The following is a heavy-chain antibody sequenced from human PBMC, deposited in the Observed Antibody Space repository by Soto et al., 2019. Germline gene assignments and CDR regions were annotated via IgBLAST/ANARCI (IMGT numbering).Heavy chain of an antibody. Sequence: PGGSLRLCCAASGFTFSSYWMSWVRQAPGKGLEWVANIKQDGSEKYYVDSVKGRFTISRDNAKNSLYLQMNSLRAEDTAVYYCAREAESIMVRGVIITYYYYMDVWGKGTTVTVSS. CDR3: AREAESIMVRGVIITYYYYMDV. V-gene: IGHV3-7*01. D-gene: IGHD3-10*01. CDR1: GFTFSSYW. CDR2: IKQDGSEK. J-gene: IGHJ6*03.